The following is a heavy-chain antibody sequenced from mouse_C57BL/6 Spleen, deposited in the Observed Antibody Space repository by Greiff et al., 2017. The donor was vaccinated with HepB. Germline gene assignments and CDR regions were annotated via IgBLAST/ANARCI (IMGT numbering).Heavy chain of an antibody. CDR2: IHPSDSDT. CDR3: ATYDYDLYYAMDY. J-gene: IGHJ4*01. V-gene: IGHV1-74*01. Sequence: QVQLQHPGAELVKPGASVKVSCKASGYTFTSYWMHWVKQRPGQGLEWIGRIHPSDSDTNYNQKFKGKATLTVDKSSSTAYMQLSSLTSEDSAVYYCATYDYDLYYAMDYWGQGTSVTVSS. D-gene: IGHD2-4*01. CDR1: GYTFTSYW.